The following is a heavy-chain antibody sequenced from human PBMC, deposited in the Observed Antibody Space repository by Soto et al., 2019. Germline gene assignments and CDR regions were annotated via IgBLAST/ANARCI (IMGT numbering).Heavy chain of an antibody. J-gene: IGHJ4*02. D-gene: IGHD2-15*01. CDR1: GDSISTVDYF. Sequence: SETLSLTCSVSGDSISTVDYFWAWVRQPPGQALEYIGYIYKSATTYYNPSFESRVAISLDTSKSQFSLNVTSLTAADTAVYFCARGRYCLTGRCFPNWFVFGGQETLVTAPQ. V-gene: IGHV4-30-4*01. CDR2: IYKSATT. CDR3: ARGRYCLTGRCFPNWFVF.